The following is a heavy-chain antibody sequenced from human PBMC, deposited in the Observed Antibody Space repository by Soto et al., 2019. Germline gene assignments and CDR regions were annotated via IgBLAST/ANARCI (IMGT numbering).Heavy chain of an antibody. J-gene: IGHJ2*01. CDR1: GGSFSGYY. D-gene: IGHD6-13*01. Sequence: QAQLQKWGAGLLKPSETLSLTCAVYGGSFSGYYWSWIRQPPGKGLEWIGEINDSGSTNYNPSLKRRVTISVDTCKNQFSVKLSSVNAADMAVYYCARGRTVSTYSRYWDSGWYFDLWGRGTLVTVS. V-gene: IGHV4-34*01. CDR2: INDSGST. CDR3: ARGRTVSTYSRYWDSGWYFDL.